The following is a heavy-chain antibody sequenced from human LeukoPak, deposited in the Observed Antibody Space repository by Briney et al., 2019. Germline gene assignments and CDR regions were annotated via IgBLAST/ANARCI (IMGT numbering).Heavy chain of an antibody. CDR3: ARARFLEWLFLDY. Sequence: SVNVSCKASGGTFSSYAISWVRQAPGQGLEWMGGIIPIFGTANYAQKFQGRVTITTDESTSTAYMELSSLRSEDSAVYYCARARFLEWLFLDYWGQGTLVTVSS. CDR2: IIPIFGTA. CDR1: GGTFSSYA. V-gene: IGHV1-69*05. D-gene: IGHD3-3*01. J-gene: IGHJ4*02.